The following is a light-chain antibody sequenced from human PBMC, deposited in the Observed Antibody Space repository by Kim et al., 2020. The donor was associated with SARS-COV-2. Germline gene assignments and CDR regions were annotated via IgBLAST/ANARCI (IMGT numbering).Light chain of an antibody. V-gene: IGLV6-57*03. CDR2: EDD. J-gene: IGLJ2*01. Sequence: TSVTVSCTRSSGSIDDNYVQWYQQRPGCVPTTVIYEDDQRPSGVSDRFSGSIDSSSNSASLTISGLRTADGADYYCQSYNRDNVLFGGGAQLTVL. CDR1: SGSIDDNY. CDR3: QSYNRDNVL.